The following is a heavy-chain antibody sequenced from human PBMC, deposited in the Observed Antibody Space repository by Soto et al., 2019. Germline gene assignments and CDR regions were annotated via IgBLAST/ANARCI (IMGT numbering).Heavy chain of an antibody. V-gene: IGHV3-23*01. J-gene: IGHJ6*03. D-gene: IGHD3-10*01. Sequence: EVQLLESGGDLVQPGGSLRLSCAASGFTFSSYAMTWVRQAPGKGLEWVSTVSGSGGSTYYADSVKGRFTISRDNSRNTLYLQMNSLRAEDTAAYYCAKEVQPYYYYYMDVWGKGTTVTVSS. CDR2: VSGSGGST. CDR3: AKEVQPYYYYYMDV. CDR1: GFTFSSYA.